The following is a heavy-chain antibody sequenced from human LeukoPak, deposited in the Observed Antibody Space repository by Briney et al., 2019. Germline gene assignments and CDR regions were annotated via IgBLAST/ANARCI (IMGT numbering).Heavy chain of an antibody. D-gene: IGHD1-26*01. Sequence: SETLSLTCTVSGVSIHNYYPSWLRQAPRKGLEFIGFIYTGGNTNYIPSVKSRATISVDTSNDQFSLRLASVTAADTAMYYCAAGPWELDFWGQGTLVTVSS. CDR1: GVSIHNYY. CDR3: AAGPWELDF. V-gene: IGHV4-4*09. J-gene: IGHJ4*02. CDR2: IYTGGNT.